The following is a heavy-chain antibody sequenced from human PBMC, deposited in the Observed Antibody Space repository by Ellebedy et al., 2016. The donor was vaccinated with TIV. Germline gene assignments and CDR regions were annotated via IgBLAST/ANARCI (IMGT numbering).Heavy chain of an antibody. D-gene: IGHD3-3*01. CDR3: ARAMRSAQILGRYGMDV. CDR1: GFTFSSYA. Sequence: GESLKISCAASGFTFSSYAMSWVRQAPGKGLEWVSAISGSGGSTYYADSVKGRFTISRDNAKNSLYLQMNSLRAEDTAVYYCARAMRSAQILGRYGMDVWGQGTTVTVSS. V-gene: IGHV3-23*01. CDR2: ISGSGGST. J-gene: IGHJ6*02.